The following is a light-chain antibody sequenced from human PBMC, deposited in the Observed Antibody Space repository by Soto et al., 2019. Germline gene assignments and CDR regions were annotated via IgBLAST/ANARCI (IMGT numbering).Light chain of an antibody. J-gene: IGLJ3*02. CDR2: YDS. Sequence: SYELTQPPSVSVAPGKTASVACGGSNIGSKSVHWYQKKSGQAPVLVMYYDSDRPSGIPERFSGSNSGNTATLTISRVEAGDEAGYYCRVGDISSGHVVFGGGTKLTVL. CDR3: RVGDISSGHVV. V-gene: IGLV3-21*01. CDR1: NIGSKS.